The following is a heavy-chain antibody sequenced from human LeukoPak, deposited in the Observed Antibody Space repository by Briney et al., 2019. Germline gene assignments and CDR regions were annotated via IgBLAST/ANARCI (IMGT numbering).Heavy chain of an antibody. CDR3: ARGLPKYTAMVTGGVFDY. CDR2: ISSSGSTI. Sequence: GGSLRLSCAASGFTFSSYEMNWVRQAAGKGLEGVSYISSSGSTIYYADSVKGRFTISRDKAKNSLYLQMNSLRAEDTAVYYCARGLPKYTAMVTGGVFDYWGQGTLVTVSS. D-gene: IGHD5-18*01. CDR1: GFTFSSYE. J-gene: IGHJ4*02. V-gene: IGHV3-48*03.